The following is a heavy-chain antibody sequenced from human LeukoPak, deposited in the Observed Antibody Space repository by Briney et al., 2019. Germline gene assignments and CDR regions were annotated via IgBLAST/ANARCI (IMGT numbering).Heavy chain of an antibody. CDR3: ARGPRRYFDWLSHFDY. Sequence: PSETLSLTCAVSGCSISSYYWSWIRQPPGKGLEWIGYIYYSGSTNYNPSLKSRVTISVDTSKNQFSLKLSSVTAADTAVYYCARGPRRYFDWLSHFDYWGQGTLVTVSS. CDR1: GCSISSYY. V-gene: IGHV4-59*01. J-gene: IGHJ4*02. CDR2: IYYSGST. D-gene: IGHD3-9*01.